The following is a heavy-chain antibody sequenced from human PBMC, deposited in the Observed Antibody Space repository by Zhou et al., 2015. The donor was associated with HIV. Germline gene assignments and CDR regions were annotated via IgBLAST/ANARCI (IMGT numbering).Heavy chain of an antibody. J-gene: IGHJ1*01. V-gene: IGHV1-18*01. CDR3: ARDCPGNSGGSCPTPEYFQH. Sequence: QVQLVQSGAEVKKPGASVKVSCKASGYTFTSYGISWVRQAPGQGLEWMGWISAYNGNTNYAQKLQGRVTMTTDTSTSTAYMELRSLRSDDTAVYYCARDCPGNSGGSCPTPEYFQHWGQGTLVTVSS. CDR2: ISAYNGNT. CDR1: GYTFTSYG. D-gene: IGHD2-15*01.